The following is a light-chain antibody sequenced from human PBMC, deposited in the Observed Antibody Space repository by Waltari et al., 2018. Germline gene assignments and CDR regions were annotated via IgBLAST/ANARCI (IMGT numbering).Light chain of an antibody. CDR3: QQYGSSPYT. V-gene: IGKV3-20*01. J-gene: IGKJ2*01. CDR2: GAS. CDR1: PSVRTAS. Sequence: SSRAIPSVRTASCAWYQPTPSHAPRLLIYGASSRATGIPDRFSGSWSGTDFTLTISRLEPEDFAVYYCQQYGSSPYTFGQGTKLEIK.